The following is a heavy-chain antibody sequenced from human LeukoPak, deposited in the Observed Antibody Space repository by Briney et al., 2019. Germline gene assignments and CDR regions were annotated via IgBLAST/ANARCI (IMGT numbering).Heavy chain of an antibody. Sequence: GASVKVSCKASGYTFTGYYIHWVRQAPGQGLEWMGWIHPRSGETNYAYKFRGRVTMTRDTSISTTYMDLGGLGSDDTAVYYCARDGEYGTGSYYRGCLDYWGQGTLVTVSS. V-gene: IGHV1-2*02. CDR1: GYTFTGYY. CDR2: IHPRSGET. J-gene: IGHJ4*02. D-gene: IGHD3-10*01. CDR3: ARDGEYGTGSYYRGCLDY.